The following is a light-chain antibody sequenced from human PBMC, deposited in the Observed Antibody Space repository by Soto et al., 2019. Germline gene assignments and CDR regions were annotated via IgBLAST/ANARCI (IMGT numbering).Light chain of an antibody. J-gene: IGKJ1*01. CDR3: QQYDDYPWT. CDR1: QSISTW. V-gene: IGKV1-5*03. Sequence: DIQMTQSPSSLSASVGDRVTITCRASQSISTWLACFQQKPGKAPKLLIYRASSLESGAPSRFSGTGSGTECTLTISSLQPDDFATYYCQQYDDYPWTFGQGTKVDIK. CDR2: RAS.